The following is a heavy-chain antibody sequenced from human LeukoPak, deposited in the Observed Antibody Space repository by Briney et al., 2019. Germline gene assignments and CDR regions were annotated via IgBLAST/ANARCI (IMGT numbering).Heavy chain of an antibody. V-gene: IGHV1-46*01. CDR1: GYTFTGYY. J-gene: IGHJ3*02. D-gene: IGHD6-19*01. CDR2: INPSGGST. Sequence: ASVKVSCKASGYTFTGYYMHWVRQAPGQGLEWMGIINPSGGSTSYAQKFQGRVTMTRDMSTSTVYMELSSLRSEDTAVYYCARDKAVAGTSASAFDIWGQGTMVTVSS. CDR3: ARDKAVAGTSASAFDI.